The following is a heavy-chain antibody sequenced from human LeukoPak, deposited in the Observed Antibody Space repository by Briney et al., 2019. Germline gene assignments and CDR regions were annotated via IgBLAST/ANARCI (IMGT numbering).Heavy chain of an antibody. V-gene: IGHV3-66*01. CDR2: LYSGGNA. D-gene: IGHD3-10*01. CDR1: GFGVSSVY. CDR3: ARELVGTMAFDV. Sequence: PGGSLRLSCAASGFGVSSVYMTWVRQAPRKGLELVSVLYSGGNAYYGDSVKGRFTISRDNSKNTLYLQMNSLTAEDTAVYYCARELVGTMAFDVWGQGTMVTVSS. J-gene: IGHJ3*01.